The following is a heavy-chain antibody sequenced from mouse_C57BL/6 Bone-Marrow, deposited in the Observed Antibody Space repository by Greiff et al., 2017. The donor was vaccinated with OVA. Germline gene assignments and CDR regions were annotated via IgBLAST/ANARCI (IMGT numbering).Heavy chain of an antibody. D-gene: IGHD2-4*01. CDR2: IRNKANNHAT. J-gene: IGHJ3*01. Sequence: EVKVVESGGGLVQPGGSMKLSCAASGFTFSDAWMDWVRQSPEKGLEWVAEIRNKANNHATYYAESVKGRFTISRDDSKSSVYLQMNSLRAEDTGIYYCTRRGSLYYDYDGAWFAYWGQGTLVTVSA. CDR3: TRRGSLYYDYDGAWFAY. CDR1: GFTFSDAW. V-gene: IGHV6-6*01.